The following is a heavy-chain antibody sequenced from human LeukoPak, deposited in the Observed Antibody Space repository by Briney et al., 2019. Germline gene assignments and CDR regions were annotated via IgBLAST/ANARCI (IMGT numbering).Heavy chain of an antibody. V-gene: IGHV4-59*01. CDR3: ARLSLYSSSWYPYYMDV. J-gene: IGHJ6*03. D-gene: IGHD6-13*01. Sequence: PSETLSLTCTVSGGSISSYYWSWIRQPPGKGLEWSGYIYYSGSTNYNPSLKSRVTISVDTSKNQFSLKLSSVTAADTAVYYCARLSLYSSSWYPYYMDVWGKGTTVTVSS. CDR1: GGSISSYY. CDR2: IYYSGST.